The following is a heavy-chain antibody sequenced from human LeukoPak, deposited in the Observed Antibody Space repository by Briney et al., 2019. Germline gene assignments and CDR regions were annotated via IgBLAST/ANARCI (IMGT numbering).Heavy chain of an antibody. CDR1: GGSISSCS. CDR3: VRGPYGASISKWFDP. J-gene: IGHJ5*02. D-gene: IGHD4/OR15-4a*01. Sequence: SETLSLTCTVSGGSISSCSWSWIRQSPGGGLEWIGYIYYSGDTAYNPSLRSRVTLSVDTSKNQFSLQLRSVTTADTAVYYCVRGPYGASISKWFDPWGQGTQVIVSP. CDR2: IYYSGDT. V-gene: IGHV4-59*01.